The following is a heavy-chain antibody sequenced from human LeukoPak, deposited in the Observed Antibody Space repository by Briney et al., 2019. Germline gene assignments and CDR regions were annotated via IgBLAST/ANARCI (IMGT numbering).Heavy chain of an antibody. CDR3: ATLTYYYSYLAV. CDR1: GDSIGSSSYY. V-gene: IGHV4-39*01. CDR2: MYYSGSG. J-gene: IGHJ6*03. Sequence: PSETLSLTFTISGDSIGSSSYYWGWIRQAPGKGLEWIGSMYYSGSGSYSPSLKSRVTISLDTSNNRFSLKLNSVTAADTAVYYCATLTYYYSYLAVWGKGTTVTVSS.